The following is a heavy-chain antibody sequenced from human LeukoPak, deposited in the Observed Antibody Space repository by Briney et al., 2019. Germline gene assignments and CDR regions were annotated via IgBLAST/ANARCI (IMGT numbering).Heavy chain of an antibody. CDR3: ARTRTTVTTSPARQSYYYYYYMDV. D-gene: IGHD4-17*01. CDR1: GFTFSTYR. Sequence: RGSLRLSCAASGFTFSTYRMHWVRQAPGKGLVWVSHINTDGSSTSYADSVKGRFTISRDNAKNTLYLQMNSLRAEDTAVYYCARTRTTVTTSPARQSYYYYYYMDVWGKGTTVTVSS. V-gene: IGHV3-74*01. CDR2: INTDGSST. J-gene: IGHJ6*03.